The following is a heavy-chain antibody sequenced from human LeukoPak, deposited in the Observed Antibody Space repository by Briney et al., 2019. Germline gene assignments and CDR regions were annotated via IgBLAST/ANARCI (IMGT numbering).Heavy chain of an antibody. Sequence: ASVKVSCKVSGYTLSDLVIHWVRQAPGKGLEWMGGFDPEESETLYAFRFQGRLTMTVDTSSDTAYMELSSLRSEDTAVYYCARDQTGGGDSFDYWGQGTLVTVSS. CDR1: GYTLSDLV. J-gene: IGHJ4*02. CDR2: FDPEESET. CDR3: ARDQTGGGDSFDY. V-gene: IGHV1-24*01. D-gene: IGHD2-21*02.